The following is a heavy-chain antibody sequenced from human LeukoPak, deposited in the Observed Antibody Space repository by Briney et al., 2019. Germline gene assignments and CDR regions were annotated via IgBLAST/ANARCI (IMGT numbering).Heavy chain of an antibody. J-gene: IGHJ3*02. D-gene: IGHD7-27*01. Sequence: SETLSLTCTVSGGSISSGSYYWGWIRQPPGKGLEWIGTIYYSGSTYYNPSLKSRVIISVDTSKNQFSLKLSSVTAADTAVYFCARLIGARLNVFDIWGQGTMVTVSS. CDR3: ARLIGARLNVFDI. CDR1: GGSISSGSYY. CDR2: IYYSGST. V-gene: IGHV4-39*07.